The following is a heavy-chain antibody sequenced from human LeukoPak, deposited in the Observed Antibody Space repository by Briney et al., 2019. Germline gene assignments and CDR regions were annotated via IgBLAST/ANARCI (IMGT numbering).Heavy chain of an antibody. CDR2: INHSGST. Sequence: PSETLSLTCAVYGGSFSGYYWSWIRQPPGKGLEWIGEINHSGSTNYNPSLKSRLTISLDTSKNQFSLKLSSVTAADTAVYYCARLVGSSWYREVLRGRDYWGQGTLVTVSS. J-gene: IGHJ4*02. CDR1: GGSFSGYY. D-gene: IGHD6-13*01. CDR3: ARLVGSSWYREVLRGRDY. V-gene: IGHV4-34*01.